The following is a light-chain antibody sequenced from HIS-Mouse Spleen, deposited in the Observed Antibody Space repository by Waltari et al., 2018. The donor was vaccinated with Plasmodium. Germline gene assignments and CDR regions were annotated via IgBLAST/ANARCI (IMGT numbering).Light chain of an antibody. J-gene: IGKJ4*01. CDR3: QQRSNWPRVLT. CDR1: PSFSSY. CDR2: DAS. V-gene: IGKV3-11*01. Sequence: EIVFTQSPATLSFSPGESATLSCRASPSFSSYLAWYHQKPGQAPRLLIYDASNRATGIPARFSGSGSGTDFTLTISSLEPEDFAVYYCQQRSNWPRVLTFGGGTKVEIK.